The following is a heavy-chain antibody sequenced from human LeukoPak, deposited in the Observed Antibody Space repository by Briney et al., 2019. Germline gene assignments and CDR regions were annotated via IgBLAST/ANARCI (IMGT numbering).Heavy chain of an antibody. J-gene: IGHJ3*02. Sequence: PGGSLRLSCAAPGFTFSDYYMSWIRQAAGKGLEWVSYISSSGSTIYYADSVKGRFTISRDNSKNTLYLQMNSLRAEDTAVYYCAKEGPFSDFWSGNAFDIWGQGTMVTVSS. CDR3: AKEGPFSDFWSGNAFDI. V-gene: IGHV3-11*01. CDR1: GFTFSDYY. D-gene: IGHD3-3*01. CDR2: ISSSGSTI.